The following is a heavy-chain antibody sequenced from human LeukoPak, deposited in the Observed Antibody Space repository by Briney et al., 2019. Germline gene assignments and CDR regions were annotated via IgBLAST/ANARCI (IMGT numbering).Heavy chain of an antibody. J-gene: IGHJ4*02. CDR3: ARDRGQDFDWLLYR. CDR1: GYTFTSYG. V-gene: IGHV1-18*01. CDR2: ISAYNGNT. D-gene: IGHD3-9*01. Sequence: GASVKVSCKASGYTFTSYGISWVRQAPGQGLEWMGWISAYNGNTNYAQKHQGRVTMTTDTSTSTAYKELRSLRSDDTAVYYCARDRGQDFDWLLYRWGQGTLVTVSS.